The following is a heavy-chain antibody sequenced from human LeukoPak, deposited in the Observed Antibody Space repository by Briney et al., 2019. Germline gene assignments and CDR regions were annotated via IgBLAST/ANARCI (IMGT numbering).Heavy chain of an antibody. CDR3: ARAPYYNYYYYGMDV. CDR1: GFTFSSYA. J-gene: IGHJ6*02. Sequence: PGRSLRLSCAASGFTFSSYAMHWVRQAPGKGLEWVAVISYDGSSKYYADSVKGRFTISRDNSKNTLDLQMNSLRAEDTAVYYCARAPYYNYYYYGMDVWGQGTTVTVSS. CDR2: ISYDGSSK. D-gene: IGHD3-10*01. V-gene: IGHV3-30*03.